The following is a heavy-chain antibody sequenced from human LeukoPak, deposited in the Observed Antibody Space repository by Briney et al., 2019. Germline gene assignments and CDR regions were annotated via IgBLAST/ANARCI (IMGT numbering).Heavy chain of an antibody. CDR3: ARDGYGGNWGFDY. CDR1: GGSFSGYY. V-gene: IGHV4-34*01. J-gene: IGHJ4*02. Sequence: SETLSLTCAVYGGSFSGYYWSWIRQPPGKGLEWIGEINHSGSTNYNPSLKSQVTISVDTSKNQFSLKLSSVTAADTAVYYCARDGYGGNWGFDYWGQGTLVAVSS. CDR2: INHSGST. D-gene: IGHD4-23*01.